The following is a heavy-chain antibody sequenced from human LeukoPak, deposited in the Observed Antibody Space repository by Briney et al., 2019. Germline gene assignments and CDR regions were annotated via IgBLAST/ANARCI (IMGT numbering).Heavy chain of an antibody. CDR1: GFTFSSYA. Sequence: GGSLRLSCAASGFTFSSYAMHWVRQAPGKGLEWVAVISYDGSNKYYADSVRGRFTISRGNSKNTLYLQMNSLRAEDTAVYYCASLSVAGTSWGQGTLVTVSS. CDR3: ASLSVAGTS. D-gene: IGHD6-19*01. V-gene: IGHV3-30-3*01. CDR2: ISYDGSNK. J-gene: IGHJ4*02.